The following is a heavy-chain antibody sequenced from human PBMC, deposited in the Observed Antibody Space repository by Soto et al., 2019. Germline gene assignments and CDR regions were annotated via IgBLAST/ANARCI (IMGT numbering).Heavy chain of an antibody. CDR3: ARDRGYSYGPLYYYYGMDV. V-gene: IGHV3-21*01. CDR1: GFTFSSYS. J-gene: IGHJ6*02. CDR2: ISSSSSYI. Sequence: PGGSLRLSCAASGFTFSSYSMNWVRQAPGKGLEWVSSISSSSSYIYYADSVKGRFTISRDNAKNSLYLQMNSLRAEDTAVYYCARDRGYSYGPLYYYYGMDVWGQGTAVTVSS. D-gene: IGHD5-18*01.